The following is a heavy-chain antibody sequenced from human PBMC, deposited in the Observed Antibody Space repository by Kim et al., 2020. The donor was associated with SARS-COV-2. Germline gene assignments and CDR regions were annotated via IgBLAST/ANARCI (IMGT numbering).Heavy chain of an antibody. Sequence: SFQVSCTASGYPFPLSSLPFLLPSPSPGGSWLGWMNPNSGNTGYAQKFQGRVTMTRNTSISTAYLELSSLRSEDTAVYYCARAMKYFDLWGRGTLVTVSS. V-gene: IGHV1-8*01. J-gene: IGHJ2*01. CDR1: GYPFPLSS. CDR2: MNPNSGNT. CDR3: ARAMKYFDL.